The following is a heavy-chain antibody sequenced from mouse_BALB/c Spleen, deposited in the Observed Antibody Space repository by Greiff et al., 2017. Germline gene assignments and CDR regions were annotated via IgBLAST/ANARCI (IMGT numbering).Heavy chain of an antibody. V-gene: IGHV5-6*01. CDR2: ISSGGSYT. D-gene: IGHD2-3*01. Sequence: DVQLVESGGDLVKPGGSLKLSCAASGFTFSSYGMSWVRQTPDKRLEWVATISSGGSYTYYPDSVKGRFTISRDNAKNTLYLQMSSLKSEDTAMYYCARHVDGYYSSYWYFDVWGAGTTVTVSS. CDR3: ARHVDGYYSSYWYFDV. J-gene: IGHJ1*01. CDR1: GFTFSSYG.